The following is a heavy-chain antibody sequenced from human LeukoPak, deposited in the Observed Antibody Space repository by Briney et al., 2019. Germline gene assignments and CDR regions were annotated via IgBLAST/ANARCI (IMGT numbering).Heavy chain of an antibody. CDR1: GFTFSSYA. CDR3: ARMRSLGGDCYSVDGMDV. D-gene: IGHD2-21*02. CDR2: ISYDGSNK. J-gene: IGHJ6*02. V-gene: IGHV3-30-3*01. Sequence: PGRSLRLSCAASGFTFSSYAMHWVRQAPGKGLEGVAVISYDGSNKYYADSVKGRFTISRDNSKNTLYLQMNSLRAEDTAVYYCARMRSLGGDCYSVDGMDVWGQGTTVTVSS.